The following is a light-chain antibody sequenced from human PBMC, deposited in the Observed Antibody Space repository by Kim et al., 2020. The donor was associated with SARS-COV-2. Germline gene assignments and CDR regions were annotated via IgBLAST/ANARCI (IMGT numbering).Light chain of an antibody. CDR1: KVGDKY. V-gene: IGLV3-1*01. Sequence: SVSPGQTASITCSGDKVGDKYACWYQQKPGQSPVLVIYQDSERPSGIPERFSGSNSGNTATLTISGTQAMDEADYYCQAWDSSTVVFGGGTKLTVL. CDR3: QAWDSSTVV. CDR2: QDS. J-gene: IGLJ2*01.